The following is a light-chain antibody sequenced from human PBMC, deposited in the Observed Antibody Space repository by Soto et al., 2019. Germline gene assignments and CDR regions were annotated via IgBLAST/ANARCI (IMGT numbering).Light chain of an antibody. V-gene: IGKV3D-20*02. Sequence: EIVLTQSPATLSGSPGERATLSCRASQSVSSSYIAWYQQRPGQTPSLLIYGASTRATGIPDRFSGSGSGTHFTLTISSLEPEDLAVYYCQQRSNWPRTFGQGTKVDIK. CDR2: GAS. J-gene: IGKJ1*01. CDR1: QSVSSSY. CDR3: QQRSNWPRT.